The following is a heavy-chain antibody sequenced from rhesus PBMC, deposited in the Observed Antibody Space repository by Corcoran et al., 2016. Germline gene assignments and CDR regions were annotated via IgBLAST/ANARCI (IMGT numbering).Heavy chain of an antibody. CDR3: ARLTILLFDY. Sequence: QLQLQESGPGLVKPSETLSVTCAVSGGSISSNYWSWIRQPPGKGLEWFGRSYGSGSRPNYNPSLKSRVTLSVDTSKNQLSLKLSSVTAADTAVYYCARLTILLFDYWGQGVLVTVSS. CDR2: SYGSGSRP. J-gene: IGHJ4*01. D-gene: IGHD3-40*01. CDR1: GGSISSNY. V-gene: IGHV4-169*01.